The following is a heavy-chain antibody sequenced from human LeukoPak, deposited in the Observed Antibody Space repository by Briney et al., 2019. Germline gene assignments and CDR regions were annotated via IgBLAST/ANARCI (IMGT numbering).Heavy chain of an antibody. CDR3: ARDVRVVVVPAAMMSWFDP. V-gene: IGHV1-18*01. Sequence: GASVKVPCTASGGTFSSYGISWVRQAPGQGLEWMGWISAYNGNTNYAQKLQGRVTMTTDTSTSTAYMELRSLRSDDTAVYYCARDVRVVVVPAAMMSWFDPWGQGTLVAVSS. CDR2: ISAYNGNT. CDR1: GGTFSSYG. D-gene: IGHD2-2*01. J-gene: IGHJ5*02.